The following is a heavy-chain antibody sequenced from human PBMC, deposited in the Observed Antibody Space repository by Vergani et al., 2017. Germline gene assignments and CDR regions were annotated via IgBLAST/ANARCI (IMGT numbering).Heavy chain of an antibody. D-gene: IGHD6-19*01. V-gene: IGHV4-59*08. CDR2: IYYSGST. CDR3: ARGQQWLGGDFDY. CDR1: GGSISSYY. J-gene: IGHJ4*02. Sequence: QVQLQESGPGLVKPSETLSLTCTVSGGSISSYYWSWIRQPPGKGLEWIGYIYYSGSTNYNPSLKSRVTISVDTSKNQFSLKLSSVTAADTAVYYCARGQQWLGGDFDYWGQGTLVTVSS.